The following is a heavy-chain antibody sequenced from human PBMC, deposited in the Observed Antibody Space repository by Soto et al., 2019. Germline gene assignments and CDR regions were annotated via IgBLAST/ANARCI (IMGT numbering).Heavy chain of an antibody. J-gene: IGHJ4*02. CDR2: IKQDGTEK. CDR1: GFTLGSYW. D-gene: IGHD3-22*01. CDR3: ARSRSGYYPSYYFDY. V-gene: IGHV3-7*01. Sequence: GGSLRLSCAASGFTLGSYWMTWVRQAPGKGLEWVANIKQDGTEKYYVDSVKGRFTISRDNAKNSLYLQLNSLRAEDTAVYYCARSRSGYYPSYYFDYWGQGTLVTVSS.